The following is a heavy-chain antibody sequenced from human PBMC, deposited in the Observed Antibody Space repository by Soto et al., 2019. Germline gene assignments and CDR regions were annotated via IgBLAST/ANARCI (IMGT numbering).Heavy chain of an antibody. J-gene: IGHJ3*02. Sequence: RDSSGAAEFKIVGYAMSRVSQAPGKGLEWVSGISSSGGSTYYADSVKGRFTISRDNSKNTLYLQMNSLRAEDTAVYYCAKFEGYSAFDIWGQGRMVTVSS. CDR1: EFKIVGYA. CDR3: AKFEGYSAFDI. CDR2: ISSSGGST. V-gene: IGHV3-23*01. D-gene: IGHD1-1*01.